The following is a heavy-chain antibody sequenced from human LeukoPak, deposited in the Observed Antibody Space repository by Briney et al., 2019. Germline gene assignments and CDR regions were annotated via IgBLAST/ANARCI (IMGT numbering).Heavy chain of an antibody. J-gene: IGHJ5*02. V-gene: IGHV1-18*01. D-gene: IGHD6-13*01. CDR3: AREIIAAAVVEGNWFDP. CDR2: ISAYNGNT. CDR1: GYTFTSYG. Sequence: WASVKVSCKASGYTFTSYGISWVRQAPGQGLEWMGWISAYNGNTNYAQKLQGRVTMTTDTSTSTAYMELRSLRSDDTAVYYCAREIIAAAVVEGNWFDPWGQGTLVTVSS.